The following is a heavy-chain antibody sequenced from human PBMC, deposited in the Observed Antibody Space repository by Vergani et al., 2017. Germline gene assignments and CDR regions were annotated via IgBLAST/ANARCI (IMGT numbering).Heavy chain of an antibody. D-gene: IGHD4-17*01. CDR2: IYTSGST. J-gene: IGHJ3*02. Sequence: QVQLQESGPGLVKPPGTLSLTCAVSGDSISSGSYYWSWIRQPAGKGLEWIGRIYTSGSTNYNPSLKSRVTISVYTSKNQFSLKLSSVTAADTAVYYCARATVDAFDIWGQGTMVTVSS. V-gene: IGHV4-61*02. CDR1: GDSISSGSYY. CDR3: ARATVDAFDI.